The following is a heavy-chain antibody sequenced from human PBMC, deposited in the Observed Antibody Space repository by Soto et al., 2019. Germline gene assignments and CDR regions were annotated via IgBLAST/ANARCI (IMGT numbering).Heavy chain of an antibody. V-gene: IGHV1-18*01. D-gene: IGHD2-2*01. Sequence: QVQLVQSGAEVKKPGASVKVSCKASGYTFTSYGISWVRQAPGQGLEWMGRISAYNCNTNYAQKLQGRVTMTTDTSTSRAYVELRSLRSEDTAVDYCASVILPDIVVGRARPADYYGMDVWGQGSTVAVSS. CDR3: ASVILPDIVVGRARPADYYGMDV. CDR2: ISAYNCNT. CDR1: GYTFTSYG. J-gene: IGHJ6*02.